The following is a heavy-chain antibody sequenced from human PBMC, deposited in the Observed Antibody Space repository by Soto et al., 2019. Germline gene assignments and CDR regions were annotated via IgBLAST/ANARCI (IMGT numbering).Heavy chain of an antibody. Sequence: QVQLVQSGAEVKKPGSSVKVSCKASGGTFSSYTIIWVRQAPGQGHEWMGRIIPILGIANYAQKFQGRVTITADKSTRTAYMELSSLRSEDTAVYYCASLMSSGYYYGMDVWGQGTTVTVSS. CDR2: IIPILGIA. V-gene: IGHV1-69*02. CDR1: GGTFSSYT. D-gene: IGHD3-10*01. J-gene: IGHJ6*02. CDR3: ASLMSSGYYYGMDV.